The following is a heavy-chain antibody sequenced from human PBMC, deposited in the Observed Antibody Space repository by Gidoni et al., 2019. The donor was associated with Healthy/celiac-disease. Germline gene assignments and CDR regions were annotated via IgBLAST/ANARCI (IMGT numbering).Heavy chain of an antibody. D-gene: IGHD3-10*01. CDR2: IWYDGSNK. CDR1: GFTFSSYG. V-gene: IGHV3-33*01. CDR3: ARGFHAPYYFDY. J-gene: IGHJ4*02. Sequence: QVQLVESGGGVVQPGRSLRLSCAASGFTFSSYGMHWVRQAPGKGLEWVAVIWYDGSNKYYADSVKGRFTISRDNSKNTLYLQMNSLRAEDTAVYYCARGFHAPYYFDYWGQGTLVTVSS.